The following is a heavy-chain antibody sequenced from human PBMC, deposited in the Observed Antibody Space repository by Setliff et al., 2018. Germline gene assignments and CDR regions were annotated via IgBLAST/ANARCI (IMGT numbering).Heavy chain of an antibody. J-gene: IGHJ4*02. Sequence: GASVKVSCKASGYTFISYDISWVRQARGQRLEWIGWIVVGSGNTNYAQKFQERVTITRDMSTSTAYMELSSLRSEDTAVYYCAAGLWFGELLYWANLDYWGQGTLVTVSS. V-gene: IGHV1-58*02. CDR3: AAGLWFGELLYWANLDY. CDR2: IVVGSGNT. CDR1: GYTFISYD. D-gene: IGHD3-10*01.